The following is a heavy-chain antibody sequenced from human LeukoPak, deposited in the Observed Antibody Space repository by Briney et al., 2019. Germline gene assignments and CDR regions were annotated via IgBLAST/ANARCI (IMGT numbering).Heavy chain of an antibody. CDR1: GYTFIAYY. CDR3: VRDPGSGYSFLYYFDY. V-gene: IGHV1-2*02. D-gene: IGHD5-18*01. CDR2: INPNSGGT. J-gene: IGHJ4*02. Sequence: GASVKVSRKASGYTFIAYYMHWVRRAPGQGLEWMGWINPNSGGTNYAQKFQGRVTMTRDTSISTAYMELSRLRSDDTAVYYCVRDPGSGYSFLYYFDYWGQGTLVTVSS.